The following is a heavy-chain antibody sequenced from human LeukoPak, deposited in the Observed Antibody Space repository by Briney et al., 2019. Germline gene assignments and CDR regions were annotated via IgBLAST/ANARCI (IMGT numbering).Heavy chain of an antibody. CDR1: GGSVTSTNW. J-gene: IGHJ4*02. CDR3: AREGGFYRPLDY. Sequence: SETLPLTCGVSGGSVTSTNWWTWVRQPPGKGLEWIGEVHLDGRTNYNPSLKSRLTMSVDLSENHISLKLTSVTAADTAVYYCAREGGFYRPLDYSGQGTLVTVSS. V-gene: IGHV4-4*02. D-gene: IGHD3-3*01. CDR2: VHLDGRT.